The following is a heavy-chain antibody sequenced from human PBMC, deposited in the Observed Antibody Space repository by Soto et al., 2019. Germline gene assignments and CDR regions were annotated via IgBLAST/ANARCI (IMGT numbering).Heavy chain of an antibody. CDR1: GGSISTGDYS. V-gene: IGHV4-30-4*01. D-gene: IGHD2-2*01. Sequence: QVQLQESGPGLVKPSQTLSLTCTVSGGSISTGDYSWSRIRQPPGNGLEWTGYIYSSGNTYYTPSPKRRVTISVDTSENQFSPKLSCRAAADTAVYSCARVATQRHCIITAYYPTPFDFSGQRTLVTVSS. J-gene: IGHJ4*02. CDR2: IYSSGNT. CDR3: ARVATQRHCIITAYYPTPFDF.